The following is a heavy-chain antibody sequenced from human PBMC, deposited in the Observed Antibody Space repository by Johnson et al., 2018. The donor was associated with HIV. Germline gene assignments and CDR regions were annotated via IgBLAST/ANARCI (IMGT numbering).Heavy chain of an antibody. CDR2: IGTAGDT. CDR3: ARDIFYTDTAFDI. J-gene: IGHJ3*02. V-gene: IGHV3-13*01. Sequence: VQLVESGGGLVQPGGSLRLSCAASGFTFSSYDMHWVRQATGKGLEWVSAIGTAGDTYYPGSVKGRFTISRDNAKNSLYLQMNSLRAEDTALYYCARDIFYTDTAFDIWGQGTMVTGSA. CDR1: GFTFSSYD.